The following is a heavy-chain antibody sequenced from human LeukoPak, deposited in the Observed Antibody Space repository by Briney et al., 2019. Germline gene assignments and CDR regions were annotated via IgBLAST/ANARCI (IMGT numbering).Heavy chain of an antibody. CDR2: MNPNSGNT. J-gene: IGHJ4*02. CDR3: ARVIVVETGFDY. V-gene: IGHV1-8*02. CDR1: GYTFTSYG. D-gene: IGHD3-22*01. Sequence: GASVKVSCKASGYTFTSYGISWVRQAPGQGLEWMGWMNPNSGNTGYAQKFQGRVTMTRNTSISTAYMELSSLRSEDTAVYYCARVIVVETGFDYWGQGTLVTVSS.